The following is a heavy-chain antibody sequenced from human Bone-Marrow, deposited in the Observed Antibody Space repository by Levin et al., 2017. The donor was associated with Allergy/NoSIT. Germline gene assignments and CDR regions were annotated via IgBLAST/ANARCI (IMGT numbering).Heavy chain of an antibody. Sequence: QPGGSLRLSCLASGFTFSGHSMDWVRQAPGKGLEWGAYITSSSNNIHYADSVKGRFTISRDNAKNSLYLQMNSLRDEDTAVYYCVRPNCYLLFDYWGQGTLVTVSS. CDR2: ITSSSNNI. CDR1: GFTFSGHS. V-gene: IGHV3-48*02. J-gene: IGHJ4*02. D-gene: IGHD2/OR15-2a*01. CDR3: VRPNCYLLFDY.